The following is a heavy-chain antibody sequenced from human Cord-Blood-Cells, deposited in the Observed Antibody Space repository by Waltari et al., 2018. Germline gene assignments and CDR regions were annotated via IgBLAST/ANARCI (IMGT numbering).Heavy chain of an antibody. J-gene: IGHJ4*02. Sequence: SGFTFSSYAMSWVRQAPGKGLEWVSAISGSGGSTYYADSVKGRFTISRDNSKNTLYLQMNSLRAEDTAVYYCAKIQRVYSGSYYFDYWGQGTLVTVSS. CDR1: GFTFSSYA. V-gene: IGHV3-23*01. D-gene: IGHD1-26*01. CDR3: AKIQRVYSGSYYFDY. CDR2: ISGSGGST.